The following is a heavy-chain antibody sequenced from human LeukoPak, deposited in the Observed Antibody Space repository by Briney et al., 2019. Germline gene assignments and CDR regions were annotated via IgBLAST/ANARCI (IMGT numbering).Heavy chain of an antibody. Sequence: PSETLSLTCTVSGGSISSYYWSWIRQPPGKGLEWIGYIYYSGSTNYNPSLKSRVTISVDTSKNQFSLKLSSVTAADTAVYYCAAAAGSDWFDPWGQGTLVTVSS. CDR3: AAAAGSDWFDP. CDR1: GGSISSYY. CDR2: IYYSGST. J-gene: IGHJ5*02. D-gene: IGHD6-25*01. V-gene: IGHV4-59*12.